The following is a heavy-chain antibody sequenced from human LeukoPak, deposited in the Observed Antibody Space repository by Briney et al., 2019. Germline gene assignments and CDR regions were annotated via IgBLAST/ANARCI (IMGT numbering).Heavy chain of an antibody. Sequence: ASVKVSCKASGYTFSGYYIHWVRQAPGQGLEWMGWINPKSGDTNYAQKFQGRVTMTRDTSINTAYMELSGLRSDDTAVCYCARDANTQAAAGTSGMDVWGQGTTVTVSS. V-gene: IGHV1-2*02. J-gene: IGHJ6*02. CDR2: INPKSGDT. CDR3: ARDANTQAAAGTSGMDV. CDR1: GYTFSGYY. D-gene: IGHD6-13*01.